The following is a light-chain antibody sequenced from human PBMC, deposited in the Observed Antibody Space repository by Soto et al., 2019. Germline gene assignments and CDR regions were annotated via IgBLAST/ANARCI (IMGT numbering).Light chain of an antibody. J-gene: IGLJ2*01. V-gene: IGLV2-14*01. CDR2: DVS. CDR1: SSDVGGYNY. CDR3: SSYTSSSTVV. Sequence: QSALTQPACVSGSPGQSITISCTGTSSDVGGYNYVSWYQPHPGKAPKLMIYDVSNRPSGVSNRFSGSKSGNTASLTISGLQAEDEAEYYCSSYTSSSTVVFGGGTKLTVL.